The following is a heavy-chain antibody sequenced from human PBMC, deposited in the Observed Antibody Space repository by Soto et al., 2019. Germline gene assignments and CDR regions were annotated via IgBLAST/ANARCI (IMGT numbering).Heavy chain of an antibody. CDR3: ARDRRYCSSTSCYAVWFDP. CDR1: GFTFSSYW. Sequence: EVQLVESGGGLVQPGGSLRLSCAASGFTFSSYWMSWVRQAPGKGLEWVANIKQDGSEKYYVDSVKGQFTISRDNAKNSLYLQMNSLRAEDTAVYYCARDRRYCSSTSCYAVWFDPWGQGTLVTVSS. V-gene: IGHV3-7*01. CDR2: IKQDGSEK. D-gene: IGHD2-2*01. J-gene: IGHJ5*02.